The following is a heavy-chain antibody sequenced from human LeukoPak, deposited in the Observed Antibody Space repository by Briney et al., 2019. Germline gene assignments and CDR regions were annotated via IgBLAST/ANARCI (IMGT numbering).Heavy chain of an antibody. V-gene: IGHV4-34*01. J-gene: IGHJ4*02. Sequence: SETLSLTCAVYGGSFSGYYWSWIRQPPGKGLEWIGEINHSGSTNYNPSLKSRVTISVDTSKNQFSLKPSSVTAADTAVYYCARGGQPSGYDGEGIDYWGQGTLVTVSS. CDR3: ARGGQPSGYDGEGIDY. D-gene: IGHD5-12*01. CDR2: INHSGST. CDR1: GGSFSGYY.